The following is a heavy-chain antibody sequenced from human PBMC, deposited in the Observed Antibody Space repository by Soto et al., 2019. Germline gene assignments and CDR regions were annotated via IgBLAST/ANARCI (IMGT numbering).Heavy chain of an antibody. CDR1: GCTFTELS. CDR3: AALPRETAMLSVFDF. V-gene: IGHV1-24*01. CDR2: FDPGDDET. Sequence: ASVKVSCKVSGCTFTELSIHWVRQTPAKGLEWMGGFDPGDDETVCSHDSRGRLSMTRDASTNTAYMDLSSLESKDTAVYYCAALPRETAMLSVFDFWGQGTLVTVSS. D-gene: IGHD5-18*01. J-gene: IGHJ4*02.